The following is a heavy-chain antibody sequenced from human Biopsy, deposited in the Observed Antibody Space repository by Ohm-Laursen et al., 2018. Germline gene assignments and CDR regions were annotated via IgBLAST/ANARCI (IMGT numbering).Heavy chain of an antibody. Sequence: SLRLSCAASGFTFSVYAMHWVRQAPGKGLEWVSIIWYDGSNEYYADSVKGRFTISRDNSKNTVFLQMSSLRAEDTGVYYCARDPIVGSKADGMDVWGQGTTVTISS. J-gene: IGHJ6*02. V-gene: IGHV3-33*01. CDR2: IWYDGSNE. D-gene: IGHD1-26*01. CDR3: ARDPIVGSKADGMDV. CDR1: GFTFSVYA.